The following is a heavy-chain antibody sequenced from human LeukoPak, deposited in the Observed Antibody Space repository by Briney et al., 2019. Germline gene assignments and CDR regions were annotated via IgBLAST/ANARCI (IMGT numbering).Heavy chain of an antibody. Sequence: GGSLRLSCAASGFTFSSYAMSWVRQAPGKGLEWVSAISGSGGSTYYADSVKGRFTISRDNSKNTLYLQMNSLRAEDTAVYYCAKDHLLDSSGWTRHYYYYMDVWGKGTTVTVSS. V-gene: IGHV3-23*01. J-gene: IGHJ6*03. CDR3: AKDHLLDSSGWTRHYYYYMDV. CDR1: GFTFSSYA. CDR2: ISGSGGST. D-gene: IGHD6-19*01.